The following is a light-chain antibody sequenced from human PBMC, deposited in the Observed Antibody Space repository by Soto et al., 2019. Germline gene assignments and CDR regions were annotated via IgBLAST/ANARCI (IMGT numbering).Light chain of an antibody. CDR3: HQRSNWPPFT. CDR1: QSVSSY. Sequence: EIVLTQSPATLSLSPGERATLSCRASQSVSSYLAWYQQKPGQAPRLLIYDASNRATGIPARFSGSGSGRDFTLTISILEPEDCAVYYCHQRSNWPPFTFGPGTRVDIK. CDR2: DAS. J-gene: IGKJ3*01. V-gene: IGKV3-11*02.